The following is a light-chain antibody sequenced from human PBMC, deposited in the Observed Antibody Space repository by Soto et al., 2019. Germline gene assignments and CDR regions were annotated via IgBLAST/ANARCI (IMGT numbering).Light chain of an antibody. CDR2: GDS. Sequence: VLTQPPSVSGAPGQRVTISCTGSSSNIGRGYDVHWYQQFPGSAPRLLLSGDSNRPSGVPDRFSGSRSGTSASLAITGLQAEDEADYYCQTFDSSLTISWVFGGGTKLTVL. CDR1: SSNIGRGYD. CDR3: QTFDSSLTISWV. J-gene: IGLJ3*02. V-gene: IGLV1-40*01.